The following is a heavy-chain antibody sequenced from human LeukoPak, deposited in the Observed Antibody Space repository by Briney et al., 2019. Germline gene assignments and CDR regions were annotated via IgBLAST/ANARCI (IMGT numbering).Heavy chain of an antibody. CDR2: ISYDGSDK. CDR1: GFSFSSYA. V-gene: IGHV3-30*04. Sequence: GGSLRLSCAASGFSFSSYAMHWVRQAPGKGLKRVAVISYDGSDKYYADSVMGRFTISRDNSKNTLYLQMISLRAEDTAVYYSARDLNGDYAMDVWGKGTTVTVSS. CDR3: ARDLNGDYAMDV. D-gene: IGHD4-17*01. J-gene: IGHJ6*04.